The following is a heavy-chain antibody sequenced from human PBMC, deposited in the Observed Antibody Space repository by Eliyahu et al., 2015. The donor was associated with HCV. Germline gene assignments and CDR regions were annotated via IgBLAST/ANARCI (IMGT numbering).Heavy chain of an antibody. Sequence: EVQLLESGGGLVQPGGSLXLSCAASGFPFSSYAMSWVRQAPGKGLEWVSAISGSGGSTYYADSVKGRFTISRDNSKNTLYLQMNSLRAEDTAVYYCANGHYYDSSGYVNWGQGTLVTVSS. D-gene: IGHD3-22*01. CDR3: ANGHYYDSSGYVN. V-gene: IGHV3-23*01. J-gene: IGHJ4*02. CDR2: ISGSGGST. CDR1: GFPFSSYA.